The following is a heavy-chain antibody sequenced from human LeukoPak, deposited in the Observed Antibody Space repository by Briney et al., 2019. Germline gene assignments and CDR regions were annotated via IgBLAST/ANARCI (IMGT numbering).Heavy chain of an antibody. D-gene: IGHD5-24*01. CDR2: ISSSSSYI. V-gene: IGHV3-21*01. CDR1: GFTFSSYS. Sequence: GGSLRLSCAASGFTFSSYSMNWVRQAPGKGLEWVSSISSSSSYIYYADSVKGRFTISRDNAKNSLYLQMNSLRAEDTAVYYCAIDRVGYNGGDYWGQGTLVTVCS. J-gene: IGHJ4*02. CDR3: AIDRVGYNGGDY.